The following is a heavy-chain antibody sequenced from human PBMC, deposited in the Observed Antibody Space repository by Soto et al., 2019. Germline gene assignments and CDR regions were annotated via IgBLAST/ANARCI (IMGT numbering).Heavy chain of an antibody. CDR1: GGSISSYY. D-gene: IGHD3-9*01. CDR2: IYYSGST. V-gene: IGHV4-59*01. Sequence: SETLSLTCTVSGGSISSYYGSWIRQPPGKGLEWIGYIYYSGSTNYNPSLKSRVTISVDTSKNQFSLKLSSVTAADTAVYYCAREIHYDILTGYFDYWGQGTLVTVSS. CDR3: AREIHYDILTGYFDY. J-gene: IGHJ4*02.